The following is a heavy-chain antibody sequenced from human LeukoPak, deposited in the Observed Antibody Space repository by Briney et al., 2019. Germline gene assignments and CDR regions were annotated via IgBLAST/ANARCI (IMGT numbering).Heavy chain of an antibody. D-gene: IGHD1-14*01. CDR1: GYSINSGYY. CDR3: ARHGENPTPEYYYYYYMDV. V-gene: IGHV4-38-2*01. CDR2: IYHSGST. J-gene: IGHJ6*03. Sequence: SETLSLTCAVSGYSINSGYYWGWIRPPPGKGLEWIGSIYHSGSTYYNPSLKSRVTISVDTSKNQFSLKLSSVTAADTAVYYCARHGENPTPEYYYYYYMDVWGKGTTVTVSS.